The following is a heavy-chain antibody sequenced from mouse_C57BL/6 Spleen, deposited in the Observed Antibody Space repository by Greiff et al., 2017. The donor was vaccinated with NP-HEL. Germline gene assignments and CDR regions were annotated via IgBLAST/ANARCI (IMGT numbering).Heavy chain of an antibody. J-gene: IGHJ1*03. CDR3: ARNPLYYYGSSYGYFDV. CDR2: IWRGGST. Sequence: VMLVESGPGLVQPSQSLSITCTVSGFSLTSYGVHWVRQSPGQGLEWLGVIWRGGSTDYNAAFISRLGISKDNSKSQVFFKMNSLQADETAIYYCARNPLYYYGSSYGYFDVWGTGTTVTVSS. V-gene: IGHV2-2*01. CDR1: GFSLTSYG. D-gene: IGHD1-1*01.